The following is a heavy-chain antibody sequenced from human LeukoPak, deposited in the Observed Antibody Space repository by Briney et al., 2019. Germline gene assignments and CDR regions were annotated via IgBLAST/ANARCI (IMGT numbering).Heavy chain of an antibody. V-gene: IGHV3-23*01. CDR1: GFTVTNYA. Sequence: GGSLRLSCAASGFTVTNYAIYWVRQAPGKGLEWVSAISVRDDSTYYADSVKGRFTISRDTSKNTLFLQMNSLRAEDTAVYYCAKWGDYDILTGYYDPDYWGQGTLVTVSS. D-gene: IGHD3-9*01. CDR3: AKWGDYDILTGYYDPDY. CDR2: ISVRDDST. J-gene: IGHJ4*02.